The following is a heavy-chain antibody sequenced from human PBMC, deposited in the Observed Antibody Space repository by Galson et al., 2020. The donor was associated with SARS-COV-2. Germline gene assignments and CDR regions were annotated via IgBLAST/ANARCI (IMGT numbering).Heavy chain of an antibody. D-gene: IGHD3-10*01. V-gene: IGHV5-10-1*01. Sequence: HGESLKISCKGSQYSFTSYWISWVRQMPGKGLEWIGRISPSDSFTNYSPSFRGHVTMSADKSINTVYLQWSSLKASDTAMYYCARQYYYGPGSNPLDYWGQGTLITVS. CDR1: QYSFTSYW. CDR3: ARQYYYGPGSNPLDY. J-gene: IGHJ4*02. CDR2: ISPSDSFT.